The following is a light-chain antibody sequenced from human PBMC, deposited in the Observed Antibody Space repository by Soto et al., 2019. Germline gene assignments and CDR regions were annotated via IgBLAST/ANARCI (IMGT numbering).Light chain of an antibody. CDR3: QQYNKWPRT. CDR1: QSVSSN. Sequence: EVVVTPSPLTLSLSPGKRATLSCRASQSVSSNLAWYQQKPGQAPRLLIYGASTRATGIPARFSGSGSGTEFTLTISSLQSEDFAVYYCQQYNKWPRTFGQGGKVDNK. CDR2: GAS. V-gene: IGKV3-15*01. J-gene: IGKJ1*01.